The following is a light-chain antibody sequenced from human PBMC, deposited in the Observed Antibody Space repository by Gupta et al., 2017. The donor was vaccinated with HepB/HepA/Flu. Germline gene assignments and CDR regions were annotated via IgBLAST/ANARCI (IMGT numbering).Light chain of an antibody. J-gene: IGLJ1*01. Sequence: QSALTQPASVSGSPGQSLTLSCTGTSSDVGGYNYVSWYQQHPGKAPKLMIYDVSNRPSGVSNRFSGSKSGNTASLTISGLQAEDEADYYCSSYTSSSTSYVFGTGTKVTVL. CDR2: DVS. CDR1: SSDVGGYNY. V-gene: IGLV2-14*03. CDR3: SSYTSSSTSYV.